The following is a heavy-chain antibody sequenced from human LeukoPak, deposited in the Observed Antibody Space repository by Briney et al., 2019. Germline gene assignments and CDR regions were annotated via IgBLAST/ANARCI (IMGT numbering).Heavy chain of an antibody. Sequence: PSETLSLTCTVSGGSVSSYYWSWIRQPPGKGLEWIGYIYYSGSTNHNPSLKSRVTISVDTSKNQFSLKLSSVTAADTAVYYCAREQTYYYDSSGYNWFDPWGQGTLVTVSS. J-gene: IGHJ5*02. CDR2: IYYSGST. V-gene: IGHV4-59*02. CDR1: GGSVSSYY. CDR3: AREQTYYYDSSGYNWFDP. D-gene: IGHD3-22*01.